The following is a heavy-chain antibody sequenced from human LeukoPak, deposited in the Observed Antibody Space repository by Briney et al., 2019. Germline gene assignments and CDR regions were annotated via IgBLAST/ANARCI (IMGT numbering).Heavy chain of an antibody. CDR2: IYPGDSDT. V-gene: IGHV5-51*01. CDR1: GYSFTSYW. Sequence: GESLKISCKGSGYSFTSYWIGWVRQMPGKGLEWMGIIYPGDSDTRYSPSFQGQVTISADKSISTAYLQWSSLKASDTAMYYCARTASRYQPLIDLHFDYWGQGTLVTVSS. CDR3: ARTASRYQPLIDLHFDY. J-gene: IGHJ4*02. D-gene: IGHD2-2*01.